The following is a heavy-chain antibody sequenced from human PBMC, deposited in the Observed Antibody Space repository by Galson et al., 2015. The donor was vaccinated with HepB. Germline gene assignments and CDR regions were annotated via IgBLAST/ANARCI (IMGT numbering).Heavy chain of an antibody. CDR1: GFTFSSYG. D-gene: IGHD5-18*01. Sequence: SLRLSCAASGFTFSSYGMHWVRQAPGKGLEWVAVISYDGSNKYYADSVKGRFTISRDNSKNTLYLQMNSLRAEDTAVYYCAKDDLERGYSYGPDYWGQGTLVTVSS. CDR2: ISYDGSNK. V-gene: IGHV3-30*18. CDR3: AKDDLERGYSYGPDY. J-gene: IGHJ4*02.